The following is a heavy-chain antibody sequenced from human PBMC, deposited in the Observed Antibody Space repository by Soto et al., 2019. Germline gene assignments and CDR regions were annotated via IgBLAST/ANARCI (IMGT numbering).Heavy chain of an antibody. Sequence: PSETLSLTCTVSGGSISSYYWSWIRQPAGKGLEWIGRIYTSGSTNYNPSLKSRVTMSVDTSKNQFSLKLSSETAADTAVYYCARCVTGRLGYCSGGSCSTPERYYYYYGMDVWGQGTTVTVSS. CDR3: ARCVTGRLGYCSGGSCSTPERYYYYYGMDV. CDR2: IYTSGST. J-gene: IGHJ6*02. V-gene: IGHV4-4*07. CDR1: GGSISSYY. D-gene: IGHD2-15*01.